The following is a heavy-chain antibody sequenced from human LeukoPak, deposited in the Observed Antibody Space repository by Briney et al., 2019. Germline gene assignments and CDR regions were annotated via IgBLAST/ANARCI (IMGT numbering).Heavy chain of an antibody. V-gene: IGHV3-30*18. CDR2: ISYDGSNK. CDR1: GFTFSSYG. CDR3: AKLFSRGATPFDY. D-gene: IGHD2-15*01. Sequence: GGSLRLSCAASGFTFSSYGMHWVRQAPGKGLEWVAVISYDGSNKYYADSVKGRFTISRDNSKNTLYLQMNSLRAEDTAVYYCAKLFSRGATPFDYWGRGTLVTVSS. J-gene: IGHJ4*02.